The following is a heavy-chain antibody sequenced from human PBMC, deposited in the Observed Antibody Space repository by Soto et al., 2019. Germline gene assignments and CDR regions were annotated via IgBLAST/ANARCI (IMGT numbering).Heavy chain of an antibody. CDR2: ISGSGGST. V-gene: IGHV3-23*01. J-gene: IGHJ3*02. D-gene: IGHD2-8*01. CDR3: ATYCTNGVCWDAFDI. CDR1: GFTFSSYA. Sequence: EVQLLESGGGLVQPGGSLRLSCAASGFTFSSYAMSWVRQAPGKGLEWVSAISGSGGSTYYADSVKGRFTISRDNSKNTLYLQMNSLRAEVTAVYYCATYCTNGVCWDAFDIWGQGTMVTVSS.